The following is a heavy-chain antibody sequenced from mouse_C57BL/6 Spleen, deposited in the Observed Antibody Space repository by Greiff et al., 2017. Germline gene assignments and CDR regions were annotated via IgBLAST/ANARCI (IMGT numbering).Heavy chain of an antibody. Sequence: QVQLQQSGAELVRPGASVKLSCKASGYTFTDYYINWVKQRPGQGLEWIARIYPGSGNTYYNEKFKGKATLTAEKSSSTAYMQLSSLTSEDSAVYFCARYGSYYYAMDYWGQGTSVTVSS. CDR2: IYPGSGNT. J-gene: IGHJ4*01. CDR1: GYTFTDYY. V-gene: IGHV1-76*01. CDR3: ARYGSYYYAMDY. D-gene: IGHD2-2*01.